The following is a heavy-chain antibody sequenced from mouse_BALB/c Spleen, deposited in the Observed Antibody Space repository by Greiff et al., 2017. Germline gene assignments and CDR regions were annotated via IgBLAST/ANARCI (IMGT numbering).Heavy chain of an antibody. D-gene: IGHD1-1*01. V-gene: IGHV1-9*01. J-gene: IGHJ4*01. CDR3: ARRRGGSSYGAMDY. Sequence: QVQLKQSGAELMKPGASVKISCKATGYTFSSYWIEWVKQRPGHGLEWIGEILPGSGSTNYNEKFKGKATFTADTSSNTAYMQLSSLTSEDSAVYYCARRRGGSSYGAMDYWGQGTSVTVSS. CDR1: GYTFSSYW. CDR2: ILPGSGST.